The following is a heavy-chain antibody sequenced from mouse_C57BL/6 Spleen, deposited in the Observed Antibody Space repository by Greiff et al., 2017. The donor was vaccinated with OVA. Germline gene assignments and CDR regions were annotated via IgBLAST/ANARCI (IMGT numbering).Heavy chain of an antibody. J-gene: IGHJ2*01. D-gene: IGHD4-1*01. CDR1: GFTFSSYA. CDR3: ARGGWDVDY. Sequence: EVQRVESGGGLVKPGGSLKLSCAASGFTFSSYAMSWVRQTPEKRLEWVATISDGGSYTYYPDNVKGRFTISRDNAKNNLYLQMSHLKSEDTAMYYCARGGWDVDYWGQGTTLPFSS. CDR2: ISDGGSYT. V-gene: IGHV5-4*01.